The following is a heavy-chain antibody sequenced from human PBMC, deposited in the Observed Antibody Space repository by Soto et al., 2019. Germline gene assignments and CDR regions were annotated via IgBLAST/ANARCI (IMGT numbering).Heavy chain of an antibody. CDR3: ERGVAGGGFDL. CDR1: GDSVSSNTAA. J-gene: IGHJ4*02. V-gene: IGHV6-1*01. D-gene: IGHD2-8*02. CDR2: TYYRSNWRH. Sequence: SQTLSLTCVISGDSVSSNTAAWNWIRSSPSRGLEWLGRTYYRSNWRHDYAVSVRSRITVNPDTSKNHFSLQLNSVTPDDTAVYYCERGVAGGGFDLWGQGTLVTVSS.